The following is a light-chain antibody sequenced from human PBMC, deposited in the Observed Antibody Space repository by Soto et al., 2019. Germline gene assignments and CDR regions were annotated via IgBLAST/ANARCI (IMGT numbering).Light chain of an antibody. Sequence: DIVMTQSPDSLAVSLGEKATINCKSSQSILSGSNNKNYLAWYQQKPGLPPKVLIYWASARESGVPDRFSGSGSGTDFNLTISSLQAEDVAVYYCHQYYGSPPTFGQGTKVEIK. CDR3: HQYYGSPPT. CDR2: WAS. V-gene: IGKV4-1*01. J-gene: IGKJ1*01. CDR1: QSILSGSNNKNY.